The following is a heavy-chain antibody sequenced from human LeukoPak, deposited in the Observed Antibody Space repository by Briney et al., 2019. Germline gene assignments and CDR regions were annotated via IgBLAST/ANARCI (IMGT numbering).Heavy chain of an antibody. J-gene: IGHJ4*02. Sequence: GGSLRLSCAASGFAFSTYAMQWVRQAPEKGLEYVSGISGNGDTIYYADSVKGRFTMSRDNSRNTLYLQMGSLRPEDTAVYYCTRDGKATNDYWGQGTLVAVSS. CDR2: ISGNGDTI. V-gene: IGHV3-64*02. CDR3: TRDGKATNDY. CDR1: GFAFSTYA. D-gene: IGHD5-24*01.